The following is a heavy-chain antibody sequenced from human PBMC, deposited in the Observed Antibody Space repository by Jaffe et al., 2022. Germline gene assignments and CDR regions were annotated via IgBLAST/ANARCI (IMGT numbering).Heavy chain of an antibody. D-gene: IGHD2-15*01. J-gene: IGHJ2*01. CDR2: ISWNSGSI. CDR1: GFTFDDYA. Sequence: EVQLVESGGGLVQPGRSLRLSCAASGFTFDDYAMHWVRQAPGKGLEWVSGISWNSGSIGYADSVKGRFTISRDNAKNSLYLQMNSLRAEDTALYYCAKDIARVAYWYFDLWGRGTLVTVSS. V-gene: IGHV3-9*01. CDR3: AKDIARVAYWYFDL.